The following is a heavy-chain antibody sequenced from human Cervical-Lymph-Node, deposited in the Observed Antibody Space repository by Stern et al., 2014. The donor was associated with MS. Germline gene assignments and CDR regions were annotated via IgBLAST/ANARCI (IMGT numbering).Heavy chain of an antibody. J-gene: IGHJ4*02. CDR2: VYYSGAT. Sequence: VQLLESCPGLVKPSETLSLTCAVSGDSISSYTHYWAWLRQPPGKGLEWIGSVYYSGATNYTPSLKSPVTIPVDTSKNHFSLGLNSVTAADTAVYYCAKHACTGAACPFDLWGQGTLVTVSS. V-gene: IGHV4-39*01. CDR3: AKHACTGAACPFDL. CDR1: GDSISSYTHY. D-gene: IGHD2-8*02.